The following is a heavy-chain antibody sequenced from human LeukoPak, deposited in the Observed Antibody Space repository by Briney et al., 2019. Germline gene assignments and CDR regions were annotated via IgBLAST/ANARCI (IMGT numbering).Heavy chain of an antibody. Sequence: ASVKASCKTSGYPFTTWEINCVRQAAGQGLECMGWVRPNGGNTAYAQKFQGRVTMTRDTSISTAYMELSGLTSDDTAVYFGARGTRNDPWGQGTLVTVSS. J-gene: IGHJ5*02. D-gene: IGHD1-14*01. CDR3: ARGTRNDP. V-gene: IGHV1-8*01. CDR2: VRPNGGNT. CDR1: GYPFTTWE.